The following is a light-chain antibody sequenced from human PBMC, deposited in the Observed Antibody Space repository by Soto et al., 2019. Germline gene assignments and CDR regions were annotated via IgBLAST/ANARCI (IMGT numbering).Light chain of an antibody. CDR1: QSISNR. CDR2: DAS. CDR3: QQYNSYSWT. V-gene: IGKV1-5*01. Sequence: IQMSQSPSALSASVGDRVTITCRASQSISNRLAWYHQKPGKAPKLLIYDASSLESGVPSRFSGSGSGTEFTLTISSLQPDDFATYYCQQYNSYSWTFGQGTKVDIK. J-gene: IGKJ1*01.